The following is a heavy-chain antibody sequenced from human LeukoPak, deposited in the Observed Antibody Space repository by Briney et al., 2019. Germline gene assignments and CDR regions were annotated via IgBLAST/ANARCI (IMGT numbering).Heavy chain of an antibody. Sequence: SETLSLTCAVYGGSFSGYYWSWISQPPGKGLEWIGEINHSGSTNYNPSLKSRVTISVDTSKNQFSLKLSSVTAADTAVYYCAILNIAAARGWFDPWGQGTLVTVSS. D-gene: IGHD6-13*01. CDR2: INHSGST. CDR1: GGSFSGYY. J-gene: IGHJ5*02. CDR3: AILNIAAARGWFDP. V-gene: IGHV4-34*01.